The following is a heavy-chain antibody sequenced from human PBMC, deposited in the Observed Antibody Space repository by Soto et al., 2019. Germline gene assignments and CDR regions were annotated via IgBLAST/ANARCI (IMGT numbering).Heavy chain of an antibody. Sequence: PGGSLRLSCAASGFTFNNYAMTWVRQAPGKGLEWVSAISGGGDTTSYADSVKGRFTVSRDGSKNTLYLQMSSLRAEDTAPYYCAKGRGGSGSLTPRVDFWGQGTLVTVSS. CDR1: GFTFNNYA. V-gene: IGHV3-23*01. D-gene: IGHD3-10*01. CDR3: AKGRGGSGSLTPRVDF. J-gene: IGHJ4*02. CDR2: ISGGGDTT.